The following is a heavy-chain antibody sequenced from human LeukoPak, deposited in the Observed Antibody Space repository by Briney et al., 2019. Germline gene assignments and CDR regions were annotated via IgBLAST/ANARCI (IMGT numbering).Heavy chain of an antibody. CDR1: GYTFTSYG. J-gene: IGHJ4*02. CDR3: ARGYRSGWYDLAPFDY. CDR2: ISAYNGNT. Sequence: ASVKVSYKASGYTFTSYGISLVRQAPGHGLEWMGWISAYNGNTNYAQKLQGRVTMTTDTSTSTAYMELRSLRSDDTAVYYCARGYRSGWYDLAPFDYWGQGTLVTVSS. V-gene: IGHV1-18*01. D-gene: IGHD6-19*01.